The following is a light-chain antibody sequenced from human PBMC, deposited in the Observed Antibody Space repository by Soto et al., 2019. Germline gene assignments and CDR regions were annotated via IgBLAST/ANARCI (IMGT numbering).Light chain of an antibody. CDR3: QQYTDWPLT. Sequence: EIVLSQSPGTLSLSPGERATLSCRASQSVSSKLAWYQQKPGQAPRLLIYGVSSRATGVPDRFSGSGSGTDFTLTISRLEPEDFAVYYCQQYTDWPLTFGQGTNVDI. CDR1: QSVSSK. J-gene: IGKJ1*01. V-gene: IGKV3-20*01. CDR2: GVS.